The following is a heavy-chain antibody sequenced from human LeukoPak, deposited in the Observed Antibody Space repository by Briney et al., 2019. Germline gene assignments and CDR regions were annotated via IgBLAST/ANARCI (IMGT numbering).Heavy chain of an antibody. D-gene: IGHD1-1*01. V-gene: IGHV3-23*01. J-gene: IGHJ4*02. Sequence: TGGSLRLSCAASGFTFSSYSMNWVRQAPGEGLEWVSVISGDSGTTVHADSVRARFSISRDNSKNTLYLQMDSLRAEDTAVYYCAKKAVITTGNAYFDDWGQGTLVTVSS. CDR2: ISGDSGTT. CDR1: GFTFSSYS. CDR3: AKKAVITTGNAYFDD.